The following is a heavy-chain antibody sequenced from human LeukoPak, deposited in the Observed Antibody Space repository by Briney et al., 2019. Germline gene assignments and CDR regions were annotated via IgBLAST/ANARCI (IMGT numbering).Heavy chain of an antibody. D-gene: IGHD3-10*01. CDR2: IYHSGST. J-gene: IGHJ5*02. V-gene: IGHV4-30-2*01. CDR3: AREGLRGGGNNWFDP. Sequence: PSETLSLTCAVSGGSISSGGYSWSWIRQPPGKGLEWTGYIYHSGSTYYNPSLKSRVTISVDRSKNQFSLKLSSVTAADTAVYYCAREGLRGGGNNWFDPWGQGTLVTVSS. CDR1: GGSISSGGYS.